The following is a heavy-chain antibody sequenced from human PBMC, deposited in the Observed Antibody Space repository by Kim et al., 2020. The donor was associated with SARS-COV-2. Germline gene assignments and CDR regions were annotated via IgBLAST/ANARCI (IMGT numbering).Heavy chain of an antibody. D-gene: IGHD2-2*01. J-gene: IGHJ2*01. CDR3: AKVGCSSTTCISSYFDL. CDR2: ISGSGGST. Sequence: GGSLRLSCAASGFTFSSYAMSWVRQAPGKGLEWVSGISGSGGSTYYADSVKGRFTISRDNSKNTLYLQMNSLRAEDTAVYYCAKVGCSSTTCISSYFDLWGRGTLVTVSS. V-gene: IGHV3-23*01. CDR1: GFTFSSYA.